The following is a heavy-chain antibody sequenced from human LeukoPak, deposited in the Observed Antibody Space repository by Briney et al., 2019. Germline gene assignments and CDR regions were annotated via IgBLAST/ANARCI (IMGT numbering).Heavy chain of an antibody. Sequence: PGGSLRLSCAASGFNFDTYAMHWVRQAPGQGLEWVALIWHDGSHKFYSNSVRGQFTISRDNSKNTVYLQMNNLRPDDTAVYYCARGIFGSGSYPDFWGQGTLVTVSS. CDR3: ARGIFGSGSYPDF. V-gene: IGHV3-33*01. D-gene: IGHD3-10*01. J-gene: IGHJ4*02. CDR2: IWHDGSHK. CDR1: GFNFDTYA.